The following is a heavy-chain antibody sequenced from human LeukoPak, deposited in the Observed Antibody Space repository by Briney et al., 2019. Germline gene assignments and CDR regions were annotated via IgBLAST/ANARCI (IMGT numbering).Heavy chain of an antibody. CDR1: GGSISSSSYY. V-gene: IGHV4-39*07. D-gene: IGHD3-10*01. CDR2: IYHSGST. Sequence: KPSETLSLTCTVSGGSISSSSYYWGWIRQPPGKGLEWIGSIYHSGSTYYNPSLKSRVTISVDTSKNQFSLKLSSVTAADTAVYYCARETVRGDPIDYWGQGTLVTVSS. CDR3: ARETVRGDPIDY. J-gene: IGHJ4*02.